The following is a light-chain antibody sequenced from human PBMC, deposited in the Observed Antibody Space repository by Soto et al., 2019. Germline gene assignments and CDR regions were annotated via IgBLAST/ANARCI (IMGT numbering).Light chain of an antibody. CDR1: QTFSNGF. V-gene: IGKV3-20*01. CDR2: GAS. CDR3: QQCGSSST. J-gene: IGKJ5*01. Sequence: EIVLTQSPGTLSLSPGERATLSCRASQTFSNGFLSWFQQIPGQAPRLLIYGASMRATGIPDRFSGSGSGTDFTLTISRLEPEDFAVYYCQQCGSSSTFGQGTRLEIK.